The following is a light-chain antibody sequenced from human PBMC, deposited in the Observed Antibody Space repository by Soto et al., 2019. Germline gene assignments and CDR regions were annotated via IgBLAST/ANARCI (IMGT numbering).Light chain of an antibody. J-gene: IGLJ3*02. Sequence: QSALTQPASVSGSPGQSITISCTGTSSDVGGYNYVAWYQQHPGKVPRLMIYEVSNRPSGVSNRFSGSKSGSTASLTISGLQAEDEADYYCISYTSSSIRVFGGGTKVTVL. CDR3: ISYTSSSIRV. V-gene: IGLV2-14*01. CDR2: EVS. CDR1: SSDVGGYNY.